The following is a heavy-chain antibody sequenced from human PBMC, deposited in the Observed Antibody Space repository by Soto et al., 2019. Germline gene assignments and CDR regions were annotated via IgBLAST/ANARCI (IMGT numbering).Heavy chain of an antibody. J-gene: IGHJ5*02. CDR3: ARGRSFSYDSTPPPMFDP. CDR1: GFAFSTFD. CDR2: IGTLSDT. V-gene: IGHV3-13*01. Sequence: LRPSCAGSGFAFSTFDIHWVRQAPGKVLEWVSGIGTLSDTFYAASVQGRFTISRQNAKNSVYLQMNSLRAGDTAFYYCARGRSFSYDSTPPPMFDPWGQGTLVTVSS. D-gene: IGHD3-10*01.